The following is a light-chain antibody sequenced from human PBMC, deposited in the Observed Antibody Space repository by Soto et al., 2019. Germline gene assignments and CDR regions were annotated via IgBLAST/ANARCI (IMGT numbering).Light chain of an antibody. V-gene: IGKV1-5*03. CDR3: QRYNDYQYV. CDR2: KAI. Sequence: DIQMTQSPSTLSASVGDRVTITCRASQSIATWLAWYQQKPGKAPKLLIYKAINLQSGVPSRFSGSGSGTEFTLTISSLQPDDFVTYYCQRYNDYQYVFGQGTKLDMK. J-gene: IGKJ2*01. CDR1: QSIATW.